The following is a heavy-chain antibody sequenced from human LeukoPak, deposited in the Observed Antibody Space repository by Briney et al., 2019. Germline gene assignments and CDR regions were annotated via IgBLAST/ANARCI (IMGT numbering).Heavy chain of an antibody. J-gene: IGHJ4*02. V-gene: IGHV5-51*01. CDR3: ARAGSYSSSWYPNVDY. Sequence: GESLKISRKGSGYSFTSYWIGWVRQMPGKGLEWMGIIYPGDSDTRYSPSFQGQVTISADKSISTAYLQWSSLKASDTAMYYCARAGSYSSSWYPNVDYWGQGTLVTVSS. D-gene: IGHD6-13*01. CDR1: GYSFTSYW. CDR2: IYPGDSDT.